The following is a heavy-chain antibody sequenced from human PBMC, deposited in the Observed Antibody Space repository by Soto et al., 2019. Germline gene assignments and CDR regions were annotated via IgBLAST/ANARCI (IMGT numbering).Heavy chain of an antibody. V-gene: IGHV3-53*01. Sequence: GGSLRLSCAASGFTVSSNYMSWVRQAPGKGLEWVSVIYSGGSTYYADSVKGRFTISRDNSKNTLYLQMNSLRAEDTALYYCAREAGRDIGYYFDYWGQGTLVTVPS. CDR3: AREAGRDIGYYFDY. D-gene: IGHD2-21*02. CDR2: IYSGGST. CDR1: GFTVSSNY. J-gene: IGHJ4*02.